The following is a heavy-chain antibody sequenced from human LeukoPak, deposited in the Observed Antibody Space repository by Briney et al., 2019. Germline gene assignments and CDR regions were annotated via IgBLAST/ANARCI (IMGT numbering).Heavy chain of an antibody. D-gene: IGHD3-10*01. J-gene: IGHJ4*02. CDR2: ISAYNGNT. V-gene: IGHV1-18*01. Sequence: ASVKVSCKASGYTFTSYGISWVRQAPGQGLEWMGWISAYNGNTNYAQKFQGRVTMTEDTSTDTAYMELSSLRSEDTAVYYCATDGGRMVRGVSFDYWGQGTLVTVSS. CDR3: ATDGGRMVRGVSFDY. CDR1: GYTFTSYG.